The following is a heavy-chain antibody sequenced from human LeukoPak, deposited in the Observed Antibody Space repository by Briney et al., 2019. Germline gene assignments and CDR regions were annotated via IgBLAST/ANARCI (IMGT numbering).Heavy chain of an antibody. D-gene: IGHD6-19*01. CDR2: VSAYNGNT. V-gene: IGHV1-18*01. CDR3: ARESQDGIIAVAGTE. CDR1: GYTFTNYG. J-gene: IGHJ4*02. Sequence: ASVKVSCKASGYTFTNYGIIWVRQAPGQGLEWMGWVSAYNGNTNYAQKVRDRVTMTTDTSTTTSYMELRSLRSEDTAVYYCARESQDGIIAVAGTEWGQGTLVTVSS.